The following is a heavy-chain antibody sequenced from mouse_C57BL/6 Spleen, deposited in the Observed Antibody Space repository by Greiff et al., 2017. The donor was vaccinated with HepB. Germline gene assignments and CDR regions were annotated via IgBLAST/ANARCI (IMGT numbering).Heavy chain of an antibody. CDR1: GYTFTSYD. J-gene: IGHJ2*01. CDR2: IYPRDGST. Sequence: VKLVESGPELVKPGASVKLSCKASGYTFTSYDINWVKQRPGQGLEWIGWIYPRDGSTKYNEKFKGKATLTVDTSSSTAYMELHSLTSEDSAVYFCARGPGRYYFDYWGQGTTLTVSS. V-gene: IGHV1-85*01. D-gene: IGHD3-1*01. CDR3: ARGPGRYYFDY.